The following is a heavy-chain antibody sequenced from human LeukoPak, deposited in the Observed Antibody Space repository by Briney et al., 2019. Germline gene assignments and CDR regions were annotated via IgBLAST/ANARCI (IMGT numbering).Heavy chain of an antibody. CDR3: AKGDCSSTSCYVPRFDY. V-gene: IGHV3-9*01. D-gene: IGHD2-2*01. CDR2: ISWNSGSI. J-gene: IGHJ4*02. CDR1: GFTFDDYA. Sequence: SLRLSCAASGFTFDDYAMHWVRQAPGKGLEWVSGISWNSGSIGYADSVKGRFTISRDNAKNSLYLQMNSLRAEDTALYYCAKGDCSSTSCYVPRFDYWGQGTLVTVSS.